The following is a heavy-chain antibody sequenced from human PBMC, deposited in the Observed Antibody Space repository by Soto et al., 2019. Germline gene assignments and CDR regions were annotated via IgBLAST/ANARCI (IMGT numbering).Heavy chain of an antibody. D-gene: IGHD2-15*01. CDR2: INHSGST. V-gene: IGHV4-34*01. Sequence: SETLSLTCAVYGGSFSGYYWSWIRQPPGKGLEWIGEINHSGSTNYNPSLKSRVTISVDTSKNQFSLKLSSVTAADTAVYYCARRGGYCSGGSCYKYFDDWAQGALVTVSS. CDR3: ARRGGYCSGGSCYKYFDD. J-gene: IGHJ4*02. CDR1: GGSFSGYY.